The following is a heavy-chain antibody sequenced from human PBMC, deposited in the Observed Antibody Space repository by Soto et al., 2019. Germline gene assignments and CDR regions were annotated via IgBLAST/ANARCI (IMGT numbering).Heavy chain of an antibody. CDR3: AGQGLRFLEWSRYYGMDV. J-gene: IGHJ6*02. Sequence: ASVKVSCKASGYTFTGYYMHWVRQAPGQGLEWMGWINPNSGGTNYAQKFQGRVTMTRDTSISTAYMELSRLRSDDTAVYYCAGQGLRFLEWSRYYGMDVWGQGTTVTAP. D-gene: IGHD3-3*01. CDR1: GYTFTGYY. V-gene: IGHV1-2*02. CDR2: INPNSGGT.